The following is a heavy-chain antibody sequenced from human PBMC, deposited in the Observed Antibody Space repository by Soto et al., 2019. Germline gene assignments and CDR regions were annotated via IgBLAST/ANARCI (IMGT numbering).Heavy chain of an antibody. CDR2: INHSGST. V-gene: IGHV4-34*01. CDR3: ARDPGRRRTMVRGVIGYYYGMDV. J-gene: IGHJ6*02. Sequence: SETLSLTCAVYGGSFRGYYWSWIRQPPGKGLEWIGEINHSGSTNYNPSLKSRVTISVDTSKNQFSLKLSSVTAADTAVYYCARDPGRRRTMVRGVIGYYYGMDVWGQGTTVTVSS. D-gene: IGHD3-10*01. CDR1: GGSFRGYY.